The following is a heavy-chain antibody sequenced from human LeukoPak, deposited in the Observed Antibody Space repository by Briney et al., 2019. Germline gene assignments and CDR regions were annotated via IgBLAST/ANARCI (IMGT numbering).Heavy chain of an antibody. J-gene: IGHJ4*02. V-gene: IGHV4-4*07. CDR1: GGSISSYY. D-gene: IGHD3-10*01. Sequence: SETLSLTCTVSGGSISSYYWSWIRQPAGKGLGWIGRIYTSGSTNYNPSLKSRVTMSVDTSKNQFSLKLSSVTAADTAVYYCATSSGGTMVRGVIGWYFDYWGQGTLVTVSS. CDR3: ATSSGGTMVRGVIGWYFDY. CDR2: IYTSGST.